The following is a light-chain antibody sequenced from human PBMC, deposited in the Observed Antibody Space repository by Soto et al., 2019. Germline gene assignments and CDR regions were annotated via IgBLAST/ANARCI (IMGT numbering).Light chain of an antibody. CDR1: SSDVGGYNY. CDR3: SSYTSSSTRV. Sequence: QSALTQPASVSGSPGQSITISCTGTSSDVGGYNYVPWYQQHPGKAPKLMLYEVSNRPSGVSNRFSGSKSGNTASLTISGLQAEDEADYYCSSYTSSSTRVFGGGTQLTVL. CDR2: EVS. V-gene: IGLV2-14*01. J-gene: IGLJ7*01.